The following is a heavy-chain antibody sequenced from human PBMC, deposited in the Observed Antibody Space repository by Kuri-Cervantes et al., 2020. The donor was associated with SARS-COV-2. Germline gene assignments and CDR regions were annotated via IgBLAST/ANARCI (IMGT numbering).Heavy chain of an antibody. CDR2: INSDGSST. CDR1: GFTFSSYS. J-gene: IGHJ3*02. CDR3: ARGDSSNDAFDI. Sequence: GGSLRLSCAASGFTFSSYSMNWVRQAPGKGLVWVSRINSDGSSTTYADSVKGRFTISRDNAKNTLYLQMNSLRAEDTAVYYCARGDSSNDAFDIWGQGTMVTVSS. V-gene: IGHV3-74*01. D-gene: IGHD6-6*01.